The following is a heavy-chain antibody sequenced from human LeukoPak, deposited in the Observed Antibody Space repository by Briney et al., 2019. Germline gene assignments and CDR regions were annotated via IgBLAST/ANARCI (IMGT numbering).Heavy chain of an antibody. J-gene: IGHJ5*02. CDR1: GFPFSSYA. D-gene: IGHD3-3*01. CDR3: AREDTYYDFWSGYYNWFDP. Sequence: GGSLRLSCAASGFPFSSYAMHWVRQAPGKGLEGVAVISYDGSNKYYADSVKGRFTISRDNSKNTLYLQMNSLRAEDTAVYYCAREDTYYDFWSGYYNWFDPWGQGTLVTVSS. CDR2: ISYDGSNK. V-gene: IGHV3-30-3*01.